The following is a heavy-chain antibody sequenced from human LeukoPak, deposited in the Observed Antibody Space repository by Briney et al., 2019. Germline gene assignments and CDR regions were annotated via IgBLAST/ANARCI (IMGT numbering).Heavy chain of an antibody. CDR2: INPKSADT. D-gene: IGHD2-2*01. Sequence: ASVKVSCKASGYTFSDYYIHWVRQAPGQGLEWMGWINPKSADTNYAQEFQGRVTMTRDTSISTAFIELSRLISDDTAVYYCARGPGLGVPAVILDYYGLDVWGQGTTVTVS. J-gene: IGHJ6*02. V-gene: IGHV1-2*02. CDR1: GYTFSDYY. CDR3: ARGPGLGVPAVILDYYGLDV.